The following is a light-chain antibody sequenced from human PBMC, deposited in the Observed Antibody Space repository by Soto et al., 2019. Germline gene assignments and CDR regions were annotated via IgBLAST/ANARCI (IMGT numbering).Light chain of an antibody. Sequence: QLVLTQSPSASASLGASVKLTCTLSTGHTNYAAAGHQQQAEKGPRFLMKLNNDGSHYRGDGIPDRFSGSSSGTERYLTISSLQSDDEADYFCQTWGTGINWVFGAGTKVTVL. CDR3: QTWGTGINWV. V-gene: IGLV4-69*01. CDR2: LNNDGSH. CDR1: TGHTNYA. J-gene: IGLJ3*02.